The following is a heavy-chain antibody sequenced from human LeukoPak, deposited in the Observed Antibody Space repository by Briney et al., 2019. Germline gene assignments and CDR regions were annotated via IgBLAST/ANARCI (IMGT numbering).Heavy chain of an antibody. CDR2: IYNSGST. CDR3: AIGGWRFDY. Sequence: SQTLSLTCTVSGGSISCHYRSWIRQPPGKGLGWIGYIYNSGSTNYNPSLKSRVTMSVDTSKKQFSLKRSSVTAADTAVYYCAIGGWRFDYLVQGTLVTVSS. D-gene: IGHD6-19*01. J-gene: IGHJ4*02. V-gene: IGHV4-59*11. CDR1: GGSISCHY.